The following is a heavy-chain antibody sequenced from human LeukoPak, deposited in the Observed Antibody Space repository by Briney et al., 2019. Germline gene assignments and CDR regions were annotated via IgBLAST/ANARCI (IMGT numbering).Heavy chain of an antibody. CDR2: IYYSGST. D-gene: IGHD2-2*01. CDR3: ARRGYCSSTSCYPFWWFDP. J-gene: IGHJ5*02. Sequence: SETLSLTCTVSGGSIRSTTYYWGWIRQPPGKGLEWIGYIYYSGSTYYNPSLKSRITISVDTSKNQFSLKLSSVTAADTAVYYCARRGYCSSTSCYPFWWFDPWGQGTLVTVSS. CDR1: GGSIRSTTYY. V-gene: IGHV4-30-4*08.